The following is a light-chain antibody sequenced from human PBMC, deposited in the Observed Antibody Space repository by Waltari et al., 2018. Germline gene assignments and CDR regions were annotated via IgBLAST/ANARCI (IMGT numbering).Light chain of an antibody. CDR1: RLRSNY. V-gene: IGLV3-19*01. J-gene: IGLJ2*01. Sequence: SSELTQAPAVSVALGQTVRITCQGDRLRSNYASWYQQRPGQAPILVLYGQDNRPSGIPDRFSGSTSGNTASLTITGAQAEDEADYYCLSRDTSSTRLFGGGTRLTV. CDR2: GQD. CDR3: LSRDTSSTRL.